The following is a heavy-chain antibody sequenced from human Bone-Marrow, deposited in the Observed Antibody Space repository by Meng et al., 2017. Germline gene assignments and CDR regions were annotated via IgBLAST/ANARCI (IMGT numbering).Heavy chain of an antibody. CDR1: GYTFTSYA. CDR2: INAGNGNT. CDR3: ATGSEYSYGYYYYGMDV. Sequence: ASVKVSCKASGYTFTSYAMHWVRQAPGQRLEWMGWINAGNGNTKYSQKFQGRVTITRDTSASTAYMELSSLRSEDTAVYYCATGSEYSYGYYYYGMDVWGQGTTVTVSS. V-gene: IGHV1-3*01. J-gene: IGHJ6*02. D-gene: IGHD5-18*01.